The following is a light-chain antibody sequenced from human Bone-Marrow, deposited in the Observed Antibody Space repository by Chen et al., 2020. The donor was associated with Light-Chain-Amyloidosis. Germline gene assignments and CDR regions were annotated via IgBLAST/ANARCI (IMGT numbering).Light chain of an antibody. Sequence: YVLTQSSSVSVAPGQTATNACGGNNIGSTSVHWSQQTPGQAPLLVIYDDSDRPSGIPERLSGSNSGNTATLTISRVEAGDEADYYCQVWDRSSDRPVFGGGTKLTVL. J-gene: IGLJ3*02. CDR3: QVWDRSSDRPV. V-gene: IGLV3-21*02. CDR2: DDS. CDR1: NIGSTS.